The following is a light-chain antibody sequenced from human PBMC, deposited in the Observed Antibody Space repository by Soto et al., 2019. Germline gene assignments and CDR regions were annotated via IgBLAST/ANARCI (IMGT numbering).Light chain of an antibody. J-gene: IGKJ1*01. V-gene: IGKV1-5*03. CDR2: KTS. Sequence: DIQMTQSPSTLSASVGDRVTITCRASQSISSWLAWYQQKPGKAPNLLIYKTSSLESGVPSRFSGSGSGTEFTLTISSLQPDDFATYYCHQYHNYPRTFGQGTKVEFK. CDR1: QSISSW. CDR3: HQYHNYPRT.